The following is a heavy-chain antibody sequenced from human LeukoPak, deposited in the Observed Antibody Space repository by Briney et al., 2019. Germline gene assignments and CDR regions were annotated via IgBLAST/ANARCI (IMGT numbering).Heavy chain of an antibody. D-gene: IGHD3-10*01. Sequence: VSVKVSCKASGYTFTSYDINWVRQATGQGLEWMGWMNPNSGNTGYAQKFQGRVTMTRNTSISTAYMELSSLRSEDTAVYYCASSITMVRGVLYYGMDVWGQGTTVTVSS. J-gene: IGHJ6*02. CDR2: MNPNSGNT. V-gene: IGHV1-8*01. CDR1: GYTFTSYD. CDR3: ASSITMVRGVLYYGMDV.